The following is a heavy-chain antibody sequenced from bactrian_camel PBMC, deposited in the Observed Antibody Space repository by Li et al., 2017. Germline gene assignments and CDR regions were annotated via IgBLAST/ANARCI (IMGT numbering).Heavy chain of an antibody. V-gene: IGHV3-2*01. CDR2: IYTGSSPQYTGGETT. D-gene: IGHD6*01. J-gene: IGHJ4*01. CDR1: EFSLY. Sequence: QVQLVESGGGLVQPGTSARLSCVASEFSLYMVWVRQAPGKGLEWVASIYTGSSPQYTGGETTFYADSVKGRFTISSAGNTLYLQMNSLKPGDTAVYYCAAEYFVGGPGRLSKPVVAGLCRADYRYVHYGQGTQVTVS.